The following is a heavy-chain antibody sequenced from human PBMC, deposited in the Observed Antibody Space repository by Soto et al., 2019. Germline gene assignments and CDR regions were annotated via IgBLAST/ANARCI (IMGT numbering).Heavy chain of an antibody. D-gene: IGHD2-2*01. J-gene: IGHJ4*02. CDR3: AKGTRVKSVLVPAAIDY. V-gene: IGHV3-23*01. CDR1: GFTFSSCA. Sequence: GGSLRLSCVASGFTFSSCAMSWVRQAPGKGLEWVSGIKGSGGGAYYADSVKGRFIISRDNSKDTLYLQMNSLTAEDTAVYYCAKGTRVKSVLVPAAIDYWGQGTLVTVSS. CDR2: IKGSGGGA.